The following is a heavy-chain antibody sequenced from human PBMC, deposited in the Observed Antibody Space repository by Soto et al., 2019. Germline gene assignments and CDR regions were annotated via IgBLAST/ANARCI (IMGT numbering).Heavy chain of an antibody. CDR1: GFTCSSYG. V-gene: IGHV3-30*03. CDR3: ARGSPARTSEVMNN. Sequence: PGGSLRLSCAASGFTCSSYGMHWVRQAPGKGLEWVGVISYDGYNKYYADSVKGRFTISRDNSKNMLYLQMNSLRPDDTALYYCARGSPARTSEVMNNWGQGTLVTVSS. D-gene: IGHD2-2*01. CDR2: ISYDGYNK. J-gene: IGHJ4*02.